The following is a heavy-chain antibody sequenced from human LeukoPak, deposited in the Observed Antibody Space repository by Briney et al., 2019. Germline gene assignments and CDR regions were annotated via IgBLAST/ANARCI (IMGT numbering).Heavy chain of an antibody. J-gene: IGHJ4*02. D-gene: IGHD6-13*01. CDR1: GGTFSSYA. CDR2: MNPNSGNT. V-gene: IGHV1-8*02. CDR3: ARVEAAAGFY. Sequence: ASVKVSCKASGGTFSSYAISWERQAPGQGLEWMGWMNPNSGNTGYAQKFQGRVTMTRNTSISTAYMELSSLRSEDTAVYYCARVEAAAGFYWGQGTLVTVSS.